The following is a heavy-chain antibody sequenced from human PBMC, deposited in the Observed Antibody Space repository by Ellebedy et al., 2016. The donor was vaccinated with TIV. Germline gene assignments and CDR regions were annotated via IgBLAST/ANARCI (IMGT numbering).Heavy chain of an antibody. CDR2: IESKTAGGTI. CDR3: TTEVIWFGEFGDDY. V-gene: IGHV3-15*07. J-gene: IGHJ4*02. Sequence: PGGSLRLSCPASGFTVTTNYMNWVRQAQGKGLEWVGRIESKTAGGTILYAAPVKGRFTISRDDSKNAVYLQMDGLKTEDTAVYYCTTEVIWFGEFGDDYWGQGTLVTVSS. CDR1: GFTVTTNY. D-gene: IGHD3-10*01.